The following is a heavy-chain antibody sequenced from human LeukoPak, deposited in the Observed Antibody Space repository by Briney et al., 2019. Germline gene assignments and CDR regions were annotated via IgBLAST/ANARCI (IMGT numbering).Heavy chain of an antibody. CDR1: GFSFGSYA. CDR3: AKGKVNHDGALDA. V-gene: IGHV3-23*01. J-gene: IGHJ3*01. CDR2: ICGSVSGSGDCT. D-gene: IGHD2-21*01. Sequence: GGSLRLSCAASGFSFGSYAMSWVRQAAGKGLEWVSEICGSVSGSGDCTHYADSVKGRFTISRDNSKKTLYLQMNSLRAEDTAVYCAKGKVNHDGALDAWGQGTLVTVSS.